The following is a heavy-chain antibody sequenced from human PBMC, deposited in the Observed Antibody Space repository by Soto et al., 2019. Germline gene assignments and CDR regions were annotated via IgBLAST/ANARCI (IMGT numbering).Heavy chain of an antibody. V-gene: IGHV3-66*01. CDR3: ARDYLSFSLGYYYYMDV. CDR1: GFTVSSNY. J-gene: IGHJ6*03. CDR2: IYSGGNT. Sequence: EVHLVESGGGLAQPGGSLRLSCAASGFTVSSNYMSWVRQAPGKGLEWVSVIYSGGNTYYADSVKGRFTISRDNSKNTLYLQMNSLSAEDTAVYYCARDYLSFSLGYYYYMDVWGKGTTVTVSS. D-gene: IGHD1-26*01.